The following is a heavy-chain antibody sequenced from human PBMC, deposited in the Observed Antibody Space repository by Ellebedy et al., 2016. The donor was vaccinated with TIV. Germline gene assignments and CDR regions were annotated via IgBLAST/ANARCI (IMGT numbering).Heavy chain of an antibody. CDR2: IFYTGVT. CDR3: ARQIGGYGGRFDP. J-gene: IGHJ5*02. Sequence: MPSETLSLTCSVSGGSIATSSYYWAWIRQPPGKGLEWIGSIFYTGVTYYNSSLESRVTISVDTSKNHFSLHLRSVTVADTTLYYCARQIGGYGGRFDPWGQGARVTVSS. V-gene: IGHV4-39*01. D-gene: IGHD4-23*01. CDR1: GGSIATSSYY.